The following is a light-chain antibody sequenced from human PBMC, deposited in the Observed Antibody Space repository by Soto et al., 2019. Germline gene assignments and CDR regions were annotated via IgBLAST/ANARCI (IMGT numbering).Light chain of an antibody. CDR2: AAS. V-gene: IGKV1-8*01. CDR1: QGISNY. CDR3: QQYYSYPPI. J-gene: IGKJ2*01. Sequence: AIRMTQSPSSFSASTGDRVTITCRASQGISNYLAWYQQKPGKAPNLLIYAASTLQSGVPSRFSGSGSGTDLTLTISYLQSEDFATYFCQQYYSYPPIFGQGTKLEIK.